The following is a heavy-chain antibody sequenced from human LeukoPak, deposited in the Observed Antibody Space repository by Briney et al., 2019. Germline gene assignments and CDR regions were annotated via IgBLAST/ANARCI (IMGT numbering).Heavy chain of an antibody. CDR2: IYSGGST. CDR1: GFTVSSNY. D-gene: IGHD1-20*01. Sequence: GGSLRLSCAASGFTVSSNYMSWVRQAPGKGLEWVSVIYSGGSTYYADSVKGRFTISRDNAKNSLYLQMNSLRAEDTAVYYCARDVGRITGTMEAFDIWGQGTMVTVSS. CDR3: ARDVGRITGTMEAFDI. J-gene: IGHJ3*02. V-gene: IGHV3-66*01.